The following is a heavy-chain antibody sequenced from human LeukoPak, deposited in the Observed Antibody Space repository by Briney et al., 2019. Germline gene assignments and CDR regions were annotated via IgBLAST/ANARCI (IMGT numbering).Heavy chain of an antibody. D-gene: IGHD6-19*01. J-gene: IGHJ6*02. CDR1: GFTVSSNY. CDR3: ARVAGTGEYYYGMDV. Sequence: GALRLSCAASGFTVSSNYMSWVRQAPGKRLEWVSVIYSGGSTYYADSVKGRFTISRHNSKNTLYLQMNSLRAEDTAVYYCARVAGTGEYYYGMDVWGQGTTVTVSS. CDR2: IYSGGST. V-gene: IGHV3-53*04.